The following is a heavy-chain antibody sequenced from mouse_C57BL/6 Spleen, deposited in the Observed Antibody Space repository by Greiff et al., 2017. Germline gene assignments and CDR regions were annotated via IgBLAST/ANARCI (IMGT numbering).Heavy chain of an antibody. CDR1: GFTFSDYG. V-gene: IGHV5-17*01. J-gene: IGHJ2*01. D-gene: IGHD1-1*01. Sequence: EVQVVESGGGLVKPGGSLKLSCAASGFTFSDYGMHWVRQAPEKGLEWVAYISSGSSTIYYADTVKGRFTISRDNAKNTLFLQMTSLRSEDTAMYYCATAVVVPFDYWGQGTTLTVSS. CDR2: ISSGSSTI. CDR3: ATAVVVPFDY.